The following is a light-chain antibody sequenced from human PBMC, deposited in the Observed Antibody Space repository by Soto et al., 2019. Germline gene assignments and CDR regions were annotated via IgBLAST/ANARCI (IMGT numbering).Light chain of an antibody. CDR2: EGS. Sequence: QSVLTQPASVSGSPGQSITISCTGTSSDVGSFNLVSWYQHHPGKIPRLIIYEGSRQPSGVSDRFSASKSGNAASLTISGLQAEDEADYYCCSYATDSSYVFGTGTKVTVL. CDR1: SSDVGSFNL. J-gene: IGLJ1*01. V-gene: IGLV2-23*01. CDR3: CSYATDSSYV.